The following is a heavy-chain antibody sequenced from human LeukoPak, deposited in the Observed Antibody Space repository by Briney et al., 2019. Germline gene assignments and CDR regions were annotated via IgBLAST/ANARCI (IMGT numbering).Heavy chain of an antibody. CDR3: ARPTPYDSSGYYYEYFQH. Sequence: ASATVSCKASGGTFSSYTISWLRQAPGQGLEWMGRIIPILGIANYAQKFQGRVTITADKSTSTAYMELSSLRSEDTAVYYCARPTPYDSSGYYYEYFQHWGQGTLVTVSS. J-gene: IGHJ1*01. CDR1: GGTFSSYT. V-gene: IGHV1-69*02. CDR2: IIPILGIA. D-gene: IGHD3-22*01.